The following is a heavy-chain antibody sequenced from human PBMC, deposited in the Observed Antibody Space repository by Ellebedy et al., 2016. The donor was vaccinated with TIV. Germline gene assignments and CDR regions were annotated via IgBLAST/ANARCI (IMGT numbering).Heavy chain of an antibody. V-gene: IGHV1-46*01. CDR2: IRSDGVST. J-gene: IGHJ4*02. CDR3: ARDANEAFDL. Sequence: ASVKVSXXASGYILTSYFMHWVRQAPGQGLEWMGIIRSDGVSTVYAEKFQGRVTMTRDTSTGTFYMELSSLRSEDTALYYCARDANEAFDLWGQGTLVTVSS. CDR1: GYILTSYF. D-gene: IGHD1-1*01.